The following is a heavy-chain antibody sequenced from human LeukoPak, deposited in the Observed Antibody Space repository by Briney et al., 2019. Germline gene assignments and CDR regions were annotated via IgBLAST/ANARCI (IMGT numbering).Heavy chain of an antibody. CDR3: ARGGIEDYGSSPEGY. D-gene: IGHD3-22*01. V-gene: IGHV4-59*08. CDR2: IYYSGST. J-gene: IGHJ4*02. CDR1: GGSISSYY. Sequence: SESLSLTCTVSGGSISSYYWSWIRQPPGKGLEWLGYIYYSGSTNYNPSLKSRVIISVDTSKNQFSLKLSSVSAADTAVYYCARGGIEDYGSSPEGYWGQGTLVTVSS.